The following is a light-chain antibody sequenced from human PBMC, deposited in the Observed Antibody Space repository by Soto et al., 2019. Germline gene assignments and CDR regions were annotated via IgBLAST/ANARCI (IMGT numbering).Light chain of an antibody. V-gene: IGKV1-9*01. J-gene: IGKJ4*01. CDR3: QHLITYPLT. Sequence: DIQLTQSPSFLSASVGDRVTITCRASQGISSYLAWYQQKPGKAPKLLIYAASTLHSGDPSRFSGGGSGTEFALTISSLQPEDFATYYCQHLITYPLTFGGGTEVEIK. CDR1: QGISSY. CDR2: AAS.